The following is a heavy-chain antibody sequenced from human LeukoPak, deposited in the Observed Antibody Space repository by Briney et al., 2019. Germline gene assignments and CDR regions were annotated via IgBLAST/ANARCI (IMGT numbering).Heavy chain of an antibody. V-gene: IGHV3-33*01. CDR3: ARGSSSWYYFDY. CDR1: GFTFRSYG. Sequence: GRSLRLSCAASGFTFRSYGMHWVRQAPGRGLEWVAVIWYEGSDKHYADSVKGRFTISRDNSKDTLYLQLNSLRAEDTAVYYCARGSSSWYYFDYWGQGTLVTVSS. CDR2: IWYEGSDK. D-gene: IGHD6-13*01. J-gene: IGHJ4*02.